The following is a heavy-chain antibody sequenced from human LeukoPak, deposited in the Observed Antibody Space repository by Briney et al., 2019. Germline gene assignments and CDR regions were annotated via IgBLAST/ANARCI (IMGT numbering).Heavy chain of an antibody. CDR3: TRGYSGLSVYAFDI. D-gene: IGHD1-26*01. CDR2: IGNRANNYIT. Sequence: RGCLRLSSAASGFGFSDQYMDWVRQAPGEGLGWIGRIGNRANNYITEYAASVKGRFTISRDDSKNSLFLQMNSLKTEDTALYYCTRGYSGLSVYAFDIWGQGTMVTVSS. J-gene: IGHJ3*02. V-gene: IGHV3-72*01. CDR1: GFGFSDQY.